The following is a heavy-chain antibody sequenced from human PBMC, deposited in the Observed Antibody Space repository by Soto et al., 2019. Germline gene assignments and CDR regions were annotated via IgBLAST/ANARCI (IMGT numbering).Heavy chain of an antibody. CDR3: TTDRRADRCSSTSCYMGHAFDI. V-gene: IGHV3-15*07. D-gene: IGHD2-2*02. Sequence: PGGSLRLSCAASGFTFSNAWMNWVRQAPGKGLEWVGRIKSKTDGGTTDYAAPVKGRFTISRDDSKNTLYLQMNSLKTEDTAVYYCTTDRRADRCSSTSCYMGHAFDIWGQGTMVTVSS. CDR1: GFTFSNAW. CDR2: IKSKTDGGTT. J-gene: IGHJ3*02.